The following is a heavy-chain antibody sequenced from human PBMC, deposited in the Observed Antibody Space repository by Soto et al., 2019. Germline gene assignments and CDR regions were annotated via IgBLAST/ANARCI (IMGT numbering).Heavy chain of an antibody. Sequence: PSETLSLTCTVSGGYISSYYWSWIRQPPGKGLEWIGYIYYRGSTNYNPSLKSRVTISVDTSKNQFSLKLSSVTAADTAVYYCARGSTGYSSSWYRYWGQGTLVTVSS. CDR2: IYYRGST. D-gene: IGHD6-13*01. V-gene: IGHV4-59*08. CDR3: ARGSTGYSSSWYRY. J-gene: IGHJ4*02. CDR1: GGYISSYY.